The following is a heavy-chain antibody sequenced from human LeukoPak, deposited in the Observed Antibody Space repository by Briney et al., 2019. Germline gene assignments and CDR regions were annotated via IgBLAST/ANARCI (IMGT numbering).Heavy chain of an antibody. V-gene: IGHV4-39*01. J-gene: IGHJ4*02. Sequence: SETLSLTCTVSGVSISSSNSYWGWIRQPPGKGREWIGSIYYSGNPYYNASLKSQASISIDMSKNQFSLKLTSVTAADTAVYYCARQTGSGLFILPGGQGTLVTVSS. CDR3: ARQTGSGLFILP. CDR2: IYYSGNP. CDR1: GVSISSSNSY. D-gene: IGHD3-10*01.